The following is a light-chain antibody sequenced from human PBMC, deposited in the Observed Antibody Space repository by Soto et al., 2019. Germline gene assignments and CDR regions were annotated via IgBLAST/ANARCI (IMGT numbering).Light chain of an antibody. CDR2: KIY. V-gene: IGKV2-30*02. J-gene: IGKJ1*01. CDR1: QGLVHTDGYIY. CDR3: MQATHCPCT. Sequence: DVVMPQSPLSLPVTLGQPASISCRSSQGLVHTDGYIYFNWFHQRPGQSPRRLIFKIYNRDSGVPDRFSGSGSGTDFTLRISRVEAEDVGLYYCMQATHCPCTFCQGXNXXI.